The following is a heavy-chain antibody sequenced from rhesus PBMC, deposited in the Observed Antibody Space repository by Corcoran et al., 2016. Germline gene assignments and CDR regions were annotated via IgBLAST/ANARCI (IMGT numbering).Heavy chain of an antibody. Sequence: QVKLQQWGEGLVKPSETLSLTCAVYGGSISGYYYWSWIRQPPGKGLEWIGYIYGKSASTNYHPSLTNRVTISKDTSKNQFSLKLSSVTAADTAVYYCARVPFSYYSDNRFDVWGPGVLVTVSS. D-gene: IGHD3-16*01. CDR1: GGSISGYYY. CDR2: IYGKSAST. J-gene: IGHJ5-1*01. CDR3: ARVPFSYYSDNRFDV. V-gene: IGHV4-73*01.